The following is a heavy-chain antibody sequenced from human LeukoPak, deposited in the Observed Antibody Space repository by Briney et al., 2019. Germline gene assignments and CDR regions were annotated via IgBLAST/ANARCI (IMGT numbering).Heavy chain of an antibody. CDR3: ARGLYDFWSGYYTGIAFDI. D-gene: IGHD3-3*01. J-gene: IGHJ3*02. CDR2: IYYSGST. CDR1: GGSISSGGYY. Sequence: SETLSLTCTVSGGSISSGGYYWSWIRQHPGKGLKWIGYIYYSGSTNYNPSLKSRVTISVDTSKNQFSLKLSSVTAADTAVYYCARGLYDFWSGYYTGIAFDIWGQGTMVTVSS. V-gene: IGHV4-31*03.